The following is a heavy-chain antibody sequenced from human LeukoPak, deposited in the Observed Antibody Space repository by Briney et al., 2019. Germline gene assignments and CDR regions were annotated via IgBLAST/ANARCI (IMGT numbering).Heavy chain of an antibody. D-gene: IGHD5-12*01. CDR2: ITGHGGTT. J-gene: IGHJ4*02. V-gene: IGHV3-23*01. Sequence: GGSLRLSCAASRFTFSSYAMSWVRQAPGKGLEWVSSITGHGGTTYYADSVRGRFTVSRDNSNNTLYLQMNSLRAEDTAVYYCARTDSGYDLLFDYWGQGTLVTVSS. CDR1: RFTFSSYA. CDR3: ARTDSGYDLLFDY.